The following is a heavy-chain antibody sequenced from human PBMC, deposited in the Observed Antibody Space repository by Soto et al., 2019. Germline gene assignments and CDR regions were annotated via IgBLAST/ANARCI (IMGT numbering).Heavy chain of an antibody. CDR2: ISGSGGST. Sequence: SLRLSCAASGFTFRNYAIRWVRQAPGKGLEWVSGISGSGGSTYYADSVKGRFTISRDNSKNTVHLQMNSLRVEDTAVYYCAKGNGVVDATPNWFDPWGQGTLVTVSS. D-gene: IGHD2-15*01. J-gene: IGHJ5*02. V-gene: IGHV3-23*01. CDR3: AKGNGVVDATPNWFDP. CDR1: GFTFRNYA.